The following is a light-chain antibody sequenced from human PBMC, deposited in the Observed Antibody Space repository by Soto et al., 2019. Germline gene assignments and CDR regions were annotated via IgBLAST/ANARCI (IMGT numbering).Light chain of an antibody. CDR1: RSNIGSNS. J-gene: IGLJ1*01. CDR2: IND. CDR3: ASRDDRLKAYV. V-gene: IGLV1-44*01. Sequence: QSVLTQPPSVSGTPGQRVIISCSGSRSNIGSNSVNWYQQLPGTAPKLLIYINDQRPSGVPDRFSGSTSGTSVSLAISGLQSEDYVDYYCASRDDRLKAYVFGTEIKVTV.